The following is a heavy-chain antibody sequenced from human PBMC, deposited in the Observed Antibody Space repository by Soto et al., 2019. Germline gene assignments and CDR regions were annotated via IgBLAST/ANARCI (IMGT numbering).Heavy chain of an antibody. CDR3: AREMAGLGGEYDY. CDR2: ISGSSGNA. CDR1: GYTFTKYG. Sequence: QVQLVQSGAEVKNPGASVKVSCKTSGYTFTKYGVGWVRQAPGQGLEWMGWISGSSGNANYAEKVQGRITLTTDTSTSTAYIELRSLRSADTAVYYCAREMAGLGGEYDYWGQGNLVTVSS. D-gene: IGHD3-16*01. V-gene: IGHV1-18*01. J-gene: IGHJ4*02.